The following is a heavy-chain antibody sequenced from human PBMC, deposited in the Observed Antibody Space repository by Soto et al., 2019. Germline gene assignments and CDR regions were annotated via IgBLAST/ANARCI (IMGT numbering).Heavy chain of an antibody. CDR3: AIVSDYDFWSGYFDAFEI. Sequence: GGTLRLSCAASGFTFSDYYMSWIRQAPGKGLEWVSYISSSGSTIYYADSVKGRLTISRDNAKNSLYLQMNSLRAEDTAVYYCAIVSDYDFWSGYFDAFEIWGQGTMVTVSS. D-gene: IGHD3-3*01. J-gene: IGHJ3*02. CDR1: GFTFSDYY. CDR2: ISSSGSTI. V-gene: IGHV3-11*01.